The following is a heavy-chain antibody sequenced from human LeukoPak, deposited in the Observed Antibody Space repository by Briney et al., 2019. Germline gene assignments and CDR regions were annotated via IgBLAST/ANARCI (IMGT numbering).Heavy chain of an antibody. J-gene: IGHJ4*02. Sequence: SETLSLTCTVSGGSLSPYYWSWIRQPPGKGLEWIGYISYGGTTNYNPSLKSRLTILVDTSKNQFSLKLSSVTAADTAVYYCARSITYRSAWNSDYWGQGTLVTVSS. V-gene: IGHV4-59*08. CDR2: ISYGGTT. D-gene: IGHD6-25*01. CDR3: ARSITYRSAWNSDY. CDR1: GGSLSPYY.